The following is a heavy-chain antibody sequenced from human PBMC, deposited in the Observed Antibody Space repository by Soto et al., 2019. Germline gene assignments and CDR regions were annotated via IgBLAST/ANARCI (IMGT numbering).Heavy chain of an antibody. V-gene: IGHV3-53*01. CDR3: ARLSEAERQ. J-gene: IGHJ4*02. CDR1: GFIVSGSH. Sequence: EVQLVASGGGLTQPGGSLRLSCVVSGFIVSGSHMIWVRQAPGKGLEGVSILYSHGKTNYVDSVKGRFTITRDNSKNTVYLQMNSLRVEDTAVYYCARLSEAERQWGQGALVTVSS. CDR2: LYSHGKT. D-gene: IGHD1-1*01.